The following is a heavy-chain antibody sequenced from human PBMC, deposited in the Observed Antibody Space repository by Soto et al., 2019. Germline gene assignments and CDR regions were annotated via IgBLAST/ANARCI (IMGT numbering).Heavy chain of an antibody. CDR1: GFTFSIYS. CDR3: ARSGWVITPRSLFDY. CDR2: IKRNESEI. V-gene: IGHV3-7*05. J-gene: IGHJ4*02. D-gene: IGHD2-21*01. Sequence: PGGSLRLSCAASGFTFSIYSMNWVRQAPGKGLEWVSNIKRNESEINYVDSVKGRFTISRDNTKNSLYLQMNSLRAEDTAVYFCARSGWVITPRSLFDYWGQGALVTVSS.